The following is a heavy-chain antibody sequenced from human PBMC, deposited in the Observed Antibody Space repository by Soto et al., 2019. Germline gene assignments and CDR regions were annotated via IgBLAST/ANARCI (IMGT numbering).Heavy chain of an antibody. D-gene: IGHD2-21*02. Sequence: SETLSLTCTVSGGSIRGYYWSWIRQPPGKGLEWIGCMYNTGSTVYNPSFKSRVTISVDTSKNQFSLKLNSVTAADTAVYYCARDLWGYCGTDCYPLDVWGQGTTVT. CDR2: MYNTGST. CDR3: ARDLWGYCGTDCYPLDV. CDR1: GGSIRGYY. V-gene: IGHV4-59*01. J-gene: IGHJ6*02.